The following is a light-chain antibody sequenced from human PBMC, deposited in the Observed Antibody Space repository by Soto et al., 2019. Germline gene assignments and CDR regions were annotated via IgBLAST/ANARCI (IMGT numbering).Light chain of an antibody. V-gene: IGKV3-11*01. CDR1: QSVSSY. CDR2: DAS. J-gene: IGKJ3*01. Sequence: EIVLTQSPATLSLSPGERATLSRRASQSVSSYLAWYQQKPGQAPRLLIYDASNRATGIPARFSGSGSGTDFTLTISSLEPEDFAVYYCQQRSNWPRTFGPGTKVDIK. CDR3: QQRSNWPRT.